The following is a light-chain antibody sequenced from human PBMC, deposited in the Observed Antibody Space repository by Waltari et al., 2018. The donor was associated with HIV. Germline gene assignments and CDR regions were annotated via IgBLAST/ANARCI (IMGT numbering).Light chain of an antibody. CDR2: WAS. Sequence: DIVMTQSPDSLAVSLGERATINFKSSHSILYNSNNKNYLTWYQQKPGQSPKLLIYWASTRKSGVPDRFSGSGSGTDFTLTINNLQAEDVAVYYCQHYFTTPYTFGQGTKLEIK. CDR1: HSILYNSNNKNY. CDR3: QHYFTTPYT. J-gene: IGKJ2*01. V-gene: IGKV4-1*01.